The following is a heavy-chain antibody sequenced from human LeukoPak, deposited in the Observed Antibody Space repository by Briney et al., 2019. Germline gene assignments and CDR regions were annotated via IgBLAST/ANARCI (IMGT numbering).Heavy chain of an antibody. J-gene: IGHJ4*02. D-gene: IGHD3-3*01. CDR3: ARDRAWNYFDY. CDR1: GFSFNTYG. V-gene: IGHV3-30*03. Sequence: GRSLRLSCAASGFSFNTYGMHWVRQAPGKGLEWVAIISNDGSRKYYAHSVEGRFTISRDNSKNTPYLQMDSLRAEDTAVYYCARDRAWNYFDYWGQGTLVTVSS. CDR2: ISNDGSRK.